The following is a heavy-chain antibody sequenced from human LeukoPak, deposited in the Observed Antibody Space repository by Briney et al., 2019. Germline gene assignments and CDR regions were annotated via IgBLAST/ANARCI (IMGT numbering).Heavy chain of an antibody. Sequence: ASVKVSCKASGYTFTSYGISWVRQAPGQGLEWMGWISAYNGNTNYAQRLQGRVTMTTDTSTSTAYMELRSLRSDDTAVYYCARRRYCTNGVCYEGDYWGQGTLVTVSS. CDR2: ISAYNGNT. J-gene: IGHJ4*02. V-gene: IGHV1-18*01. CDR1: GYTFTSYG. CDR3: ARRRYCTNGVCYEGDY. D-gene: IGHD2-8*01.